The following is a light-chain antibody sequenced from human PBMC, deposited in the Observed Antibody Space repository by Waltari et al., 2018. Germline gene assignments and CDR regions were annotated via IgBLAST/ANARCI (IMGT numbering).Light chain of an antibody. Sequence: IVLTQSPATLSVSPGESAIISCRASQSVTSNLALYQQKPGQAPRLLIYDASTRATSIPARFRGSGSGTDFTLTISSLQSEDSATYYCQQYNRWPPITFGQGTRLEIK. CDR2: DAS. J-gene: IGKJ5*01. V-gene: IGKV3-15*01. CDR1: QSVTSN. CDR3: QQYNRWPPIT.